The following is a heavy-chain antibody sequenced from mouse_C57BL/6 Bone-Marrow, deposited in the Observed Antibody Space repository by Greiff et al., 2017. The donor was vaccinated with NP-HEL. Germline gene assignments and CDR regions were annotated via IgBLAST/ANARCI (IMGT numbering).Heavy chain of an antibody. D-gene: IGHD2-4*01. CDR1: GYTFTSYW. CDR3: ARSDYVLGWFAY. J-gene: IGHJ3*01. V-gene: IGHV1-55*01. Sequence: VQLQQPGAELVKPGASVKMSCKASGYTFTSYWITWVKQRPGQGLEWIGDIYPGSGSTNYNEKFKSKATLTVDTSSSTAYMQLSSLTSEDSAVYYCARSDYVLGWFAYWGQGTLVTVSA. CDR2: IYPGSGST.